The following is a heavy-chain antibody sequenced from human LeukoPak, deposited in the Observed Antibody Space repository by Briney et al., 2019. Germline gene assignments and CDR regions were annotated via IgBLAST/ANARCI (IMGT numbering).Heavy chain of an antibody. CDR1: GFTFSSYW. V-gene: IGHV3-7*04. CDR3: ARVTGRITVRRGYFDY. CDR2: IKQDGSEK. Sequence: GGSLRLSCAASGFTFSSYWMSWVRQAPGKGLEWVANIKQDGSEKYYVDSVKGRFTISRDNAKNSLYLQMNSLRAEDTAVYYCARVTGRITVRRGYFDYWGQGTLVTVSS. J-gene: IGHJ4*02. D-gene: IGHD3-16*01.